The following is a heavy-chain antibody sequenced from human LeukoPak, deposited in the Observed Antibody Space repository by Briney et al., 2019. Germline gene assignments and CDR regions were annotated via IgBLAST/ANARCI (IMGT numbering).Heavy chain of an antibody. CDR2: IKEDGSAK. CDR3: VMDMDV. CDR1: GFTFSSYE. Sequence: AGGSLRLSCAASGFTFSSYEMNWVRQAPGKGLEWVANIKEDGSAKYYVDSVKGRFTISRDNAKNSLYLQMNSLRAEDTAVYYCVMDMDVWGQGTTVTVSS. V-gene: IGHV3-7*05. J-gene: IGHJ6*02.